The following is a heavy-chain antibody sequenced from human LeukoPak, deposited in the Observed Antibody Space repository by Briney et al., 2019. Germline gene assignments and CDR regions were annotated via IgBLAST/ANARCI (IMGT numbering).Heavy chain of an antibody. CDR3: ARQSDYYGSGSYYKYFDY. J-gene: IGHJ4*02. CDR2: IYDSGST. CDR1: GGSISSYS. V-gene: IGHV4-59*08. D-gene: IGHD3-10*01. Sequence: PSETLSLTCTVSGGSISSYSWSWIRQAPGKGLEWVGYIYDSGSTNYNPSLKSRVTISGDTSQNQFSLKLSSVTAAGTAVYYCARQSDYYGSGSYYKYFDYWGQGTLVTVSS.